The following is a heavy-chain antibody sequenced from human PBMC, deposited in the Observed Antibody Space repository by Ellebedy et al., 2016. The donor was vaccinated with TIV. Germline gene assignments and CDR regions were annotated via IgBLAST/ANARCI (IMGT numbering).Heavy chain of an antibody. D-gene: IGHD1-26*01. Sequence: SETLSLTCTVSGGSISSYYWSWIRQPPGKGLEWIGYIYYSGSTNYNPSLKSRVTISVDTSKNQFSLKLSSVTAAATAVYYCASGARGGSYYRDYYYYGMDVWGQGTTVTVSS. CDR1: GGSISSYY. CDR2: IYYSGST. CDR3: ASGARGGSYYRDYYYYGMDV. J-gene: IGHJ6*02. V-gene: IGHV4-59*01.